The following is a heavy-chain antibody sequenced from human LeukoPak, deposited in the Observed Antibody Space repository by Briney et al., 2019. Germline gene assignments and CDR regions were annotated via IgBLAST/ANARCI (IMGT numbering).Heavy chain of an antibody. CDR3: ARDLYSSSWYRAFDI. CDR1: GGSVSSYY. V-gene: IGHV4-59*02. Sequence: SETLSLTCTVSGGSVSSYYWSWIRQSPGKGLEWIGHIYYSGSTNYNPSLKSRVTISVDTSKNQFSLKLSSVTAADTAVYYCARDLYSSSWYRAFDIWGQGTMVTVSS. CDR2: IYYSGST. J-gene: IGHJ3*02. D-gene: IGHD6-13*01.